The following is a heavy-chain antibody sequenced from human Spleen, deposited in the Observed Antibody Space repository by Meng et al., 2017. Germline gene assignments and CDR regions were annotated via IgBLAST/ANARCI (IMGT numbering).Heavy chain of an antibody. CDR3: AHNYYDSSGYYNNWFDP. CDR1: GCSISSSSYY. V-gene: IGHV4-39*01. Sequence: QLQLQESGPGLVRPSETLSLTCPVSGCSISSSSYYWGWIRQPPGKGLEWIGSIYYSGSTYYNPPLKSRVTISVDTSKNRFSLKLSSVTAADTAVYYCAHNYYDSSGYYNNWFDPWGQGTLVTVSS. CDR2: IYYSGST. J-gene: IGHJ5*02. D-gene: IGHD3-22*01.